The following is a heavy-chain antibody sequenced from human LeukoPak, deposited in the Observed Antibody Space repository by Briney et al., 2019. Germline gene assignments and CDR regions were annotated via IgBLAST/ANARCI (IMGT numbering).Heavy chain of an antibody. V-gene: IGHV3-23*01. D-gene: IGHD6-19*01. CDR1: RFTFTTYA. Sequence: GGSLRLSCAASRFTFTTYAINWVRQAPGKGLEWVSGISADDKAYYADSVKGRFTISRDNSKNTVSLQMSSLRAEDTALYYCAKDFALAGTGGGFDVWGQGTRVAVSS. CDR3: AKDFALAGTGGGFDV. J-gene: IGHJ3*01. CDR2: ISADDKA.